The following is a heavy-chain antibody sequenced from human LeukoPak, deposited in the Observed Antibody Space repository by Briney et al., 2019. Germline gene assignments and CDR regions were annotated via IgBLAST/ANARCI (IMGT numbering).Heavy chain of an antibody. J-gene: IGHJ3*02. V-gene: IGHV1-2*02. CDR1: GYTFTGYY. CDR2: INPNSGGT. D-gene: IGHD3-22*01. Sequence: ASVKVSCKASGYTFTGYYMHWVRQAPGQGLEWMGWINPNSGGTNYAQKFQGRVTMTRDTSISTAYMELSRLRSDDTAVYYCASSLIVGYYDSSGYAMGAFDIWGQGTMVTVSS. CDR3: ASSLIVGYYDSSGYAMGAFDI.